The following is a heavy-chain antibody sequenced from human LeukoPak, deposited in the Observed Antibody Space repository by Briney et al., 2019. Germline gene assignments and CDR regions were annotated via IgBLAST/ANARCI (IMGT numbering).Heavy chain of an antibody. D-gene: IGHD6-13*01. Sequence: ASVTVSCKASGYTFTVYYMHWVRQAPGQGLEWMGWINPNSGGTNYAQKFQGRVTMTRDTSISTAYMELSRLRSDDTAVYYCARTQAAAGGPYYYYYGMDVWGQGTTVTVSS. CDR2: INPNSGGT. V-gene: IGHV1-2*02. CDR3: ARTQAAAGGPYYYYYGMDV. CDR1: GYTFTVYY. J-gene: IGHJ6*02.